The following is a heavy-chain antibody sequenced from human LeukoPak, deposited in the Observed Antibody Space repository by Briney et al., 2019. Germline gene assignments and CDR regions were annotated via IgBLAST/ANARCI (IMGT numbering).Heavy chain of an antibody. J-gene: IGHJ5*02. Sequence: GGSLRLSCEGSAFIFSGHWMNWVRQTPGKGLEWVASIKEDGSEKDYVDSVKGRFTISRDNAKNSLFLQMNSLRAEDTAVYYCARGTSTVTTKNWFDPWGQGTLVTVSS. D-gene: IGHD4-17*01. V-gene: IGHV3-7*01. CDR1: AFIFSGHW. CDR3: ARGTSTVTTKNWFDP. CDR2: IKEDGSEK.